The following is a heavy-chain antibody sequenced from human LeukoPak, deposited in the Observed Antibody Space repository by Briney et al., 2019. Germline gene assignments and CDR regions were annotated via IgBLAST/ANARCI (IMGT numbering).Heavy chain of an antibody. V-gene: IGHV1-2*02. D-gene: IGHD1-1*01. CDR1: GYTFTGYY. Sequence: GASVKVSCKASGYTFTGYYLHWLRQAPGQGLELMGWINPNNGVTNCTQKFQGRVTMNRDTSITTAYMELSGLRSDDTAFYYCARVTFQVGTRHGPFDNWGQGTMVTVSS. CDR3: ARVTFQVGTRHGPFDN. CDR2: INPNNGVT. J-gene: IGHJ3*02.